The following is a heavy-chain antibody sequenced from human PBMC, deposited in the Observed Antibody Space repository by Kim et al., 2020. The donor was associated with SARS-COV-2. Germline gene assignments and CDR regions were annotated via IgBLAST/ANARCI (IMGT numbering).Heavy chain of an antibody. CDR1: GFTFSSYG. CDR3: AREGITAAGPEGY. CDR2: ISYDGSNK. V-gene: IGHV3-33*05. Sequence: GGSLRLSCAASGFTFSSYGMHWVRQAPGKGLEWVAVISYDGSNKYYADSVKGRFTISRDNSKNTLYLQMNSPRAEDTAVYYCAREGITAAGPEGYWGQGTLVTVSS. D-gene: IGHD6-13*01. J-gene: IGHJ4*02.